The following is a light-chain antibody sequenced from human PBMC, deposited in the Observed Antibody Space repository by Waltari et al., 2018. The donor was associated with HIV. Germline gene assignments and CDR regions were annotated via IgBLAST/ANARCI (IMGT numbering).Light chain of an antibody. Sequence: QSALTQPRSVSGSPGQSVTISCTGTSSDFCAYNRFSWYQQHPGKAPKVVIYDVRERPAGVPDRFSGSKSANTASLTISGLQADDEADYHCCSFAGSYIVFGTGTKVTVL. J-gene: IGLJ1*01. CDR3: CSFAGSYIV. CDR2: DVR. V-gene: IGLV2-11*01. CDR1: SSDFCAYNR.